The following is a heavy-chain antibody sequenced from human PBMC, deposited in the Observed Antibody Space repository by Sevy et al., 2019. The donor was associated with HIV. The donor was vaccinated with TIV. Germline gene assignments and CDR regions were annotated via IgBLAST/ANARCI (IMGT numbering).Heavy chain of an antibody. J-gene: IGHJ4*02. D-gene: IGHD3-10*01. CDR3: AKEYVTMVRGVIITPYFDY. V-gene: IGHV3-23*01. Sequence: GGSLRLSCAASGFTFSSYAMCWVRQAPGKGLEWVSAISGSGGSTYYADSVKGRFTISRDNSKNTLYLQMNSLRAEDTAVYYCAKEYVTMVRGVIITPYFDYWGQGTLVTVSS. CDR2: ISGSGGST. CDR1: GFTFSSYA.